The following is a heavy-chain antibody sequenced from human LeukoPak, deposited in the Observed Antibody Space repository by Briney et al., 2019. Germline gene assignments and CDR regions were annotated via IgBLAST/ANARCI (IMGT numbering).Heavy chain of an antibody. CDR1: GFIISGYW. CDR2: IKNDGSTT. V-gene: IGHV3-74*01. J-gene: IGHJ5*02. Sequence: PGGSLRVSCAASGFIISGYWMNWVRQVPGKGLVWVSRIKNDGSTTTYADSVKGRFTISRDNAKNTVYLQMNSLRAEDTAVYYCARSDWFDPWGQGTLVTVSS. CDR3: ARSDWFDP.